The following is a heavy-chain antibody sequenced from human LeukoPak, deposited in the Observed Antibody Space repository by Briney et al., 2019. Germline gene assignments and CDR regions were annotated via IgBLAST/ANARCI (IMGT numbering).Heavy chain of an antibody. V-gene: IGHV4-34*01. D-gene: IGHD5-12*01. CDR2: INHSGST. CDR1: GGSFSGYY. J-gene: IGHJ4*02. Sequence: SETLSLTCAVYGGSFSGYYWSWIRQPPGKGLEWIGEINHSGSTNYNPSLKSRVTISVDTSKNQFSLKLSSVTAADTAVYYCASGRWLVKIWGQGTLVTVSS. CDR3: ASGRWLVKI.